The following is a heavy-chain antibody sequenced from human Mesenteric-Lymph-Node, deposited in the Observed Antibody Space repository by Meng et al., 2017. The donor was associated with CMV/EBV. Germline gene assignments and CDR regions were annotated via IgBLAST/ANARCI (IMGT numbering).Heavy chain of an antibody. Sequence: GGSLRLSCAASGFTFSDYYMSWIRQAPGKGLEWVSYISSSGYTIYYADSVKGRFTISRDNAKNSLYLQMNSLRAEDTAVYYCARVAYLPVAAGVRDYWGQGTLVTVSS. V-gene: IGHV3-11*01. CDR1: GFTFSDYY. CDR2: ISSSGYTI. J-gene: IGHJ4*02. D-gene: IGHD6-19*01. CDR3: ARVAYLPVAAGVRDY.